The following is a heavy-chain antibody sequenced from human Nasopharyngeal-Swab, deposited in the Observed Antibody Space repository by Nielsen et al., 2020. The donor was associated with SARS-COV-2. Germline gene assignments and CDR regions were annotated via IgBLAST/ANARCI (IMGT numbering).Heavy chain of an antibody. J-gene: IGHJ6*03. CDR2: IYYSGST. V-gene: IGHV4-39*01. CDR3: ARRPNCSSTSCSYYYYYMDV. Sequence: RQAPGKGLECVGSIYYSGSTYYNPSLKSRFTISVDTSKNQFSLKLSSVTAADTAVYYCARRPNCSSTSCSYYYYYMDVWGKGTTVTVSS. D-gene: IGHD2-2*01.